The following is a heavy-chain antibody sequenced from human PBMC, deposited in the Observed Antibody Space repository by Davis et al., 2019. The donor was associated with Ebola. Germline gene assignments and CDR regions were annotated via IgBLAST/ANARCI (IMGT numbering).Heavy chain of an antibody. CDR2: TYYNSKWYN. CDR3: ARGWLRTGLDI. CDR1: GDSVSVNSGG. Sequence: PSETLSLTCALSGDSVSVNSGGWNWIRQSPSRGLEWLGRTYYNSKWYNDYAVSVKSRITINPDTSKNQFSLQLNSVTPEDTAVYYCARGWLRTGLDIWGQGTMVIVSS. J-gene: IGHJ3*02. V-gene: IGHV6-1*01. D-gene: IGHD5-24*01.